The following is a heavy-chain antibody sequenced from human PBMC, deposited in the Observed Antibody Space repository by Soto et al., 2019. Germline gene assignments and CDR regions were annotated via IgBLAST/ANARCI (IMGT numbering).Heavy chain of an antibody. D-gene: IGHD3-3*01. Sequence: SETLSLTCTVSGGSISSGDYYWSWIRQPPGKGLEWIGYIYYSGSTYYNPSLKSRVTISVDTSKNQFSLKLSSVTAADTAVYYCARGSREKNYDFWSGYGGWFDTWGQGTLVTVSS. CDR3: ARGSREKNYDFWSGYGGWFDT. CDR1: GGSISSGDYY. CDR2: IYYSGST. V-gene: IGHV4-30-4*01. J-gene: IGHJ5*02.